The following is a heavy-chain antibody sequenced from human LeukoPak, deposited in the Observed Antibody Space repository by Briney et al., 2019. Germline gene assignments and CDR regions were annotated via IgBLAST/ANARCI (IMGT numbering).Heavy chain of an antibody. CDR3: ARMGHDILVPSGMDV. Sequence: GGSLRLSCAASGFTFSGYWMHWVRQAPGKGLVWVSRINNDGSHTSYADSVKGRFTISRDNAKNTLYVQMNSLRAEDTAVYYCARMGHDILVPSGMDVWGQGTTVTVSS. V-gene: IGHV3-74*01. CDR2: INNDGSHT. CDR1: GFTFSGYW. J-gene: IGHJ6*02. D-gene: IGHD1-1*01.